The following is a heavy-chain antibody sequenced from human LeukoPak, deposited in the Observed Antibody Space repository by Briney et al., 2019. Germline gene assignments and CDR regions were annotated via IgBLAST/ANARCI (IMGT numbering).Heavy chain of an antibody. D-gene: IGHD5-12*01. CDR1: GFTFDDYA. CDR2: ISSNSDSI. J-gene: IGHJ6*02. Sequence: GGSLRLSCAASGFTFDDYAMHWVRQAPGKGLEWVSGISSNSDSIGYADSVKGRFTISRDNAKNSLYLQMNSLRVEDMALYYCAKDRMATKYYYYYGMDVWGQGTTVTVSS. V-gene: IGHV3-9*03. CDR3: AKDRMATKYYYYYGMDV.